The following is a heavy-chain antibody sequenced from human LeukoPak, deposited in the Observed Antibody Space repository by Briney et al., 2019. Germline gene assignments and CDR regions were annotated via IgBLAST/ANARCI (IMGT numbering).Heavy chain of an antibody. CDR2: ISGSGDST. CDR1: GFTFSSYA. CDR3: AKESPDFDY. Sequence: HPGGSLRLXCAASGFTFSSYAMSWVRQAPGKGLEWVSVISGSGDSTYYADSVKGRFTISRDNSKNTLHLQMDSLRVEDTAVYYCAKESPDFDYWGQGTLVTVSS. V-gene: IGHV3-23*01. J-gene: IGHJ4*02.